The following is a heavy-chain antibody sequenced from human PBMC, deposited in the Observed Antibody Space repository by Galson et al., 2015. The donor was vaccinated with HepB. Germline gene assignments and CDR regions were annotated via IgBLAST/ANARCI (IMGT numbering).Heavy chain of an antibody. CDR1: GFTFSSYG. D-gene: IGHD6-6*01. CDR2: ISYDGSNK. V-gene: IGHV3-30*18. J-gene: IGHJ6*02. Sequence: SLRLSCAASGFTFSSYGMHWVRQAPGKGLEWVAVISYDGSNKYYADSVKGRFTISRDNSKNTLYLQMNCLRAEDTAVYYCAKDLRRSELAARLYYYYGMDVWGQGTTVTVSS. CDR3: AKDLRRSELAARLYYYYGMDV.